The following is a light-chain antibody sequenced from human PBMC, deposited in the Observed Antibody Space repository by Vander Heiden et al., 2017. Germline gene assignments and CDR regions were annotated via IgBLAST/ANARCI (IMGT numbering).Light chain of an antibody. CDR2: GAS. CDR1: QSVSSN. CDR3: HEDNTWGIT. V-gene: IGKV3-15*01. J-gene: IGKJ4*01. Sequence: IVMTQSPATLSVSPGERATLSCRASQSVSSNLAWYQQKPGQAPRLLIYGASTRATGIPARFSGSRSGTEFTLTIRSLQSEDFAVYYCHEDNTWGITFGGGTKVEIK.